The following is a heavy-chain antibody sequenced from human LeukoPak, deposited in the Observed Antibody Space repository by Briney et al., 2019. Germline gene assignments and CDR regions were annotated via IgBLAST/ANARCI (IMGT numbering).Heavy chain of an antibody. J-gene: IGHJ4*02. Sequence: SETLSLTCAVYGGSFSGYYWSWIRQPPGKGLEWIGEINHSGSTNYNPSLKSRVTISVDTSKNQFSLKLSSVTAADTAVYYCARDGGDGGLGVDYWGQGTLVTVSS. V-gene: IGHV4-34*01. CDR2: INHSGST. CDR1: GGSFSGYY. D-gene: IGHD2-21*02. CDR3: ARDGGDGGLGVDY.